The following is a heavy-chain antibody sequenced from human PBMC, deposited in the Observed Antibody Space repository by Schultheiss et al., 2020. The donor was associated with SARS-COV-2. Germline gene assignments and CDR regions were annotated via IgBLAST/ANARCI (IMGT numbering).Heavy chain of an antibody. CDR1: GLPFKTFG. V-gene: IGHV3-30*18. CDR2: ISYDGSNK. D-gene: IGHD5-24*01. Sequence: GESLKISCAASGLPFKTFGMHWVRQAPGKGLEWVAVISYDGSNKYYADSGKGRFTISRDNSKNTLYLQMNSLRAEDTAVYYCAKDPSGGYNLPDYWGQGTLVTVSS. CDR3: AKDPSGGYNLPDY. J-gene: IGHJ4*02.